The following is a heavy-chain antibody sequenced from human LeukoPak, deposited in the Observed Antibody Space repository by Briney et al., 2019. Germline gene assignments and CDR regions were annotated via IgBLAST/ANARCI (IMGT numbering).Heavy chain of an antibody. CDR3: AGLTGGWFDP. D-gene: IGHD3-9*01. CDR2: IYHSGST. CDR1: GGSISSGGYS. V-gene: IGHV4-30-2*01. J-gene: IGHJ5*02. Sequence: PSETLSLTCAVSGGSISSGGYSWSWIRQPPGKGLEWIGYIYHSGSTYYNPSLKSRVTISVDRSKNQFSLKLSSVTAADTAVYYCAGLTGGWFDPWGQGTLVTVSP.